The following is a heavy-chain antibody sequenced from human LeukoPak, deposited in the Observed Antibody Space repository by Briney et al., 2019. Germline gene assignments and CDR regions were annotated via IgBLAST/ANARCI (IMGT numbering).Heavy chain of an antibody. CDR2: IYSSGSA. Sequence: DPLSLTCTVSSGSISTSYWSWIRQPPGKGLEWIAYIYSSGSASYNPSLKSRVTISVDPSKNQFSLKLSSVTAADTAVYYCAGALLGASDAFDTWGQATMVTVS. J-gene: IGHJ3*02. D-gene: IGHD3-16*01. CDR3: AGALLGASDAFDT. CDR1: SGSISTSY. V-gene: IGHV4-59*01.